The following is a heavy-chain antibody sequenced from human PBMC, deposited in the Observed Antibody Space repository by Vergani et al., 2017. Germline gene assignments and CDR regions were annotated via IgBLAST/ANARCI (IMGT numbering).Heavy chain of an antibody. D-gene: IGHD1-26*01. V-gene: IGHV3-73*02. CDR2: IRDKAYNYAT. CDR3: ARSGSYYFSSAGDAFDI. J-gene: IGHJ3*02. CDR1: GLTFSDSA. Sequence: DVDLVESGGGFVQPGESLKLSCATSGLTFSDSAIHWVRQTSGKGLEWIGRIRDKAYNYATVYAVSVKGRFTISRDDSKKTAYLQMNSLRAEDTAVYYCARSGSYYFSSAGDAFDIWGQGTVVTVSS.